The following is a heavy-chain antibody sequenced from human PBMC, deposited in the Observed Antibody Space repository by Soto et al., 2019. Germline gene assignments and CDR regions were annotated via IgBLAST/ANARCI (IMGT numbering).Heavy chain of an antibody. J-gene: IGHJ5*02. Sequence: GGSLRLSCAASGFTFSGHTINWVRQAPGKGLEWVSSVSSSSSYIYYADSVKGRVTMTTDTSTSTAYMELRSLRSDDTAIYYCAREYVSGWTNWFDPWGQGTLVTVSS. CDR3: AREYVSGWTNWFDP. V-gene: IGHV3-21*04. CDR1: GFTFSGHT. CDR2: VSSSSSYI. D-gene: IGHD6-19*01.